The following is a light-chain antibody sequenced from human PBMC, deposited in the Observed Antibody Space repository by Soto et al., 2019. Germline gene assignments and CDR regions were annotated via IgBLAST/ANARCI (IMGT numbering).Light chain of an antibody. V-gene: IGKV3-11*01. CDR3: QHRSNWPSLT. CDR1: QSLTTS. Sequence: EIVLTQSPATLSLSPGDRATLSCRASQSLTTSLAWYQHQPGQAPRLLIYDASNRAAGVPARFSGSGSGTHFTLTITRLERGDFAVYYCQHRSNWPSLTFGGGTKFEIK. J-gene: IGKJ4*01. CDR2: DAS.